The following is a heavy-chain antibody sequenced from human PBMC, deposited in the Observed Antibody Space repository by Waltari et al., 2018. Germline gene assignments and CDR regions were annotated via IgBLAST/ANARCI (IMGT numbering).Heavy chain of an antibody. Sequence: EVQLVESGGGLVQPGRSLRLSCTASGFTFGDYAMRWVRQAPGKGLEWVGFIRSKAYGGTTEYAASVKGRFTISRDDSKSIAYLQMNSLKTEDTAVYYCTRDSGYLDYWGQGTLVTVSS. CDR3: TRDSGYLDY. CDR2: IRSKAYGGTT. CDR1: GFTFGDYA. J-gene: IGHJ4*02. D-gene: IGHD5-12*01. V-gene: IGHV3-49*04.